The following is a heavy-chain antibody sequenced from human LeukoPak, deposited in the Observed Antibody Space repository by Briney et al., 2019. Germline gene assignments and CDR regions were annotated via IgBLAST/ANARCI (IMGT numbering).Heavy chain of an antibody. V-gene: IGHV4-34*01. Sequence: PSETLSLTCAVYGGSFSGYYWSWIRQPLGKGLEWIGEINHSGSTNYNPSLKSRVTISVDTSKNQFSLKLSSVTAADTAVYYCARAHYDTSGSLPFDYWGQGTLVTVSS. CDR1: GGSFSGYY. J-gene: IGHJ4*02. CDR2: INHSGST. D-gene: IGHD3-22*01. CDR3: ARAHYDTSGSLPFDY.